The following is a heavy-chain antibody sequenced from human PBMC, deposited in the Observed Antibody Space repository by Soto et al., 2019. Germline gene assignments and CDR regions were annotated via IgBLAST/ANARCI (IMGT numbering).Heavy chain of an antibody. CDR3: ARGRYNWNYYYGMDV. D-gene: IGHD1-20*01. J-gene: IGHJ6*02. Sequence: PSETLSLTCAVYGGSFSGYYWSWIRQPPGKGLEWIGEINHSGSTNYNPSLKSRVTISVDTSKNQFSLKLSSVTAADTAVYYCARGRYNWNYYYGMDVWGQGTTVT. CDR1: GGSFSGYY. CDR2: INHSGST. V-gene: IGHV4-34*01.